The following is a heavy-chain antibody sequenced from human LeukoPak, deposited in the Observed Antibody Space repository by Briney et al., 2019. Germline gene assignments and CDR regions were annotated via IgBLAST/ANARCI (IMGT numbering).Heavy chain of an antibody. Sequence: ASVKVSCKASGYTFTGYFLVWVRQAPGQRLEWMVQLNPNSDYTNCAHNFQSRVTRIRDSAISTDYMVLSRLSSVDTAVYYCAREDELVDFDHWGQGTLVTVSS. CDR2: LNPNSDYT. D-gene: IGHD2-21*01. CDR3: AREDELVDFDH. CDR1: GYTFTGYF. J-gene: IGHJ4*02. V-gene: IGHV1-2*06.